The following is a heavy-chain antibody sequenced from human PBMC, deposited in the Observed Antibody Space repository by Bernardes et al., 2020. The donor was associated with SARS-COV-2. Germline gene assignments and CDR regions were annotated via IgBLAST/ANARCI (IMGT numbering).Heavy chain of an antibody. J-gene: IGHJ1*01. V-gene: IGHV2-5*01. D-gene: IGHD3-22*01. Sequence: SGPTLVKPTQTLTLTCSFSGFSLYTTGVGVGWIRQPPGKALEWLALVYWSDDKRYSPSLKNRLTITKDTSKNQVVLTMTNMDPVDTGTYSCAYLNTYYSDRSGPFQHWGQGTLVTVSS. CDR1: GFSLYTTGVG. CDR3: AYLNTYYSDRSGPFQH. CDR2: VYWSDDK.